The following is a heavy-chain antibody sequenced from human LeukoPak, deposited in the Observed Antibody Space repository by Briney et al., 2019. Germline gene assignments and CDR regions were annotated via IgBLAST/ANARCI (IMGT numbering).Heavy chain of an antibody. V-gene: IGHV1-8*01. D-gene: IGHD3-10*01. CDR1: GYTFTSYD. CDR3: ARTSILLLWFGEEGWFDP. Sequence: ASVKVSCKASGYTFTSYDINWVRQATGQGLEWTGWMNPNSGNTGYAQKFQGRVTMTRNTSISTAYMELSSLRSEDTAVYYCARTSILLLWFGEEGWFDPWGQGTLVNVSS. CDR2: MNPNSGNT. J-gene: IGHJ5*02.